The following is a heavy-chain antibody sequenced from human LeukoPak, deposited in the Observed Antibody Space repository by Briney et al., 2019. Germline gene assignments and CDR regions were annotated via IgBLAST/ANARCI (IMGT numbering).Heavy chain of an antibody. D-gene: IGHD5-18*01. CDR3: AKDFGIQLWSTRGVFDI. V-gene: IGHV3-23*01. Sequence: GGSLRLSCAASEFTFSSYAMTWVRQAPGKGLKWVSTISGSGTATYYADSVKGRFTISRDNSNNMVYLQMNGLRAEDTAVYYCAKDFGIQLWSTRGVFDIWGQGTMVTVSS. CDR2: ISGSGTAT. CDR1: EFTFSSYA. J-gene: IGHJ3*02.